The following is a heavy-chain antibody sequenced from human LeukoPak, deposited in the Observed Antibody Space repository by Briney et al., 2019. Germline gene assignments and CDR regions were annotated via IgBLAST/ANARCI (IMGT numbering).Heavy chain of an antibody. CDR3: ARHVYGRHQLQAYHFDY. Sequence: SETLSLTCDGSGYSISSGHYWGWIRQSPGKGLEWIASMYNSGSTYFKSSLKSRVTISLDTPKNQFSLTLNSVTAADTAVYYCARHVYGRHQLQAYHFDYWGQGILVTVSS. D-gene: IGHD2-2*01. J-gene: IGHJ4*02. V-gene: IGHV4-38-2*01. CDR1: GYSISSGHY. CDR2: MYNSGST.